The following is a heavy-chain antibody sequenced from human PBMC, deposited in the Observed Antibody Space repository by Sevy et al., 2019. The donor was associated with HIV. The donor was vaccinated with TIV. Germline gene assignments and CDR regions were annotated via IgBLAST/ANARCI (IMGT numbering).Heavy chain of an antibody. Sequence: GGSLRLSCAASAFTFSKYWMGWVRQAPGKGLEWVANIKQDAGQKYYVDSVKGRFTISRDNAKNSLYLQMNSLRAEDTAVYFCARDDGNYYFHYWGQGTLVTVSS. CDR2: IKQDAGQK. J-gene: IGHJ4*02. V-gene: IGHV3-7*01. D-gene: IGHD1-7*01. CDR3: ARDDGNYYFHY. CDR1: AFTFSKYW.